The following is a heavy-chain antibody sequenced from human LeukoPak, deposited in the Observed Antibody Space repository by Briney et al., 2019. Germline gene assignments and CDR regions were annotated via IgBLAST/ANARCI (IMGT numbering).Heavy chain of an antibody. D-gene: IGHD1-1*01. CDR3: AKDLSYNYGATKDY. Sequence: GGSLRLSCAASGFTFSSYAMSWVRQAPGKGLEWVSGISGSGGSTYYADYVKGRFTISRDNSKNTLYLQMNSLRAEDTAVYYCAKDLSYNYGATKDYWGQGTLVTVSS. CDR2: ISGSGGST. V-gene: IGHV3-23*01. J-gene: IGHJ4*02. CDR1: GFTFSSYA.